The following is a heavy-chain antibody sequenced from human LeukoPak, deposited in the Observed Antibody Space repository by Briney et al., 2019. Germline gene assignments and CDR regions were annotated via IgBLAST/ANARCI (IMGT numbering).Heavy chain of an antibody. V-gene: IGHV4-39*01. Sequence: GSLRLSCAASGFTFSSYEMNWVRQAPGKGLEWIGSIYDSGSTCYNPSLKSRVTMSVDTSKNQFSLKVTSVTAADTAVYFCARHPTNPGADYWGQGTLVTVSS. CDR1: GFTFSSYE. J-gene: IGHJ4*02. CDR2: IYDSGST. D-gene: IGHD3-10*01. CDR3: ARHPTNPGADY.